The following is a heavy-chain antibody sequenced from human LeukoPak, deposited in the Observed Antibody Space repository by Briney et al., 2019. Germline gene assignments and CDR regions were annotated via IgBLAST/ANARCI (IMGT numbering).Heavy chain of an antibody. CDR3: ARSYGSGSYYAVSPSDY. Sequence: GGSLRLSCAASGFTFSDYSMSWIRQAPGKGLEWVSYISSSGSTIYYADSVKGRFTISRDNAKKSLYLQMNSLRAEDTAVYYCARSYGSGSYYAVSPSDYWGQGTLVTVSS. D-gene: IGHD3-10*01. V-gene: IGHV3-11*04. J-gene: IGHJ4*02. CDR1: GFTFSDYS. CDR2: ISSSGSTI.